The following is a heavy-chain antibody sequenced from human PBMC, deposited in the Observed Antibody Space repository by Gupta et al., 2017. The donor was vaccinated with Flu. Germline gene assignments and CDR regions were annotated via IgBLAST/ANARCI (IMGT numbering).Heavy chain of an antibody. CDR1: FTFSSYG. CDR2: ISYDGSNK. V-gene: IGHV3-30*18. Sequence: FTFSSYGMHWVRQAPCKGLEWVAVISYDGSNKYYADSVKGRFTISRDNSKNTLYLQMNSLRAEDTAVYYCAKIGSHKSFDYWGQGTLVTVSS. J-gene: IGHJ4*02. D-gene: IGHD1-26*01. CDR3: AKIGSHKSFDY.